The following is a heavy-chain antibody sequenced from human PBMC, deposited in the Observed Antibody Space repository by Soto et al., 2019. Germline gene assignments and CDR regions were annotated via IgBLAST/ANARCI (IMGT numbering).Heavy chain of an antibody. CDR3: AKDSIPNYYDSSGYSPAGFDY. CDR1: GGSFSGYY. D-gene: IGHD3-22*01. Sequence: SETLSLTCAVYGGSFSGYYWSWIRQPPGKGLEWIGEINHSGSTNYNPSLKSRVTISVDTSKNTLYLQMNSLRAEDTAVYYCAKDSIPNYYDSSGYSPAGFDYWGQGTLVTVSS. J-gene: IGHJ4*02. CDR2: INHSGST. V-gene: IGHV4-34*01.